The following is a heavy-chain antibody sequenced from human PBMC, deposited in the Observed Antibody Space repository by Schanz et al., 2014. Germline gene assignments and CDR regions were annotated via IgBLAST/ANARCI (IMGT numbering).Heavy chain of an antibody. Sequence: EVHLVESGGGLVQPGGSLRLSCAASGFTFSSYWMSWVRQAPGKGLEWVSSITVSSTYIYYADSVKGRFTISRDNAKNSLYLQMHSLRAEDTAVYYCARGLGATTLFYYYGMDVWGQGTTVTVSS. CDR3: ARGLGATTLFYYYGMDV. CDR2: ITVSSTYI. V-gene: IGHV3-21*01. D-gene: IGHD1-26*01. J-gene: IGHJ6*02. CDR1: GFTFSSYW.